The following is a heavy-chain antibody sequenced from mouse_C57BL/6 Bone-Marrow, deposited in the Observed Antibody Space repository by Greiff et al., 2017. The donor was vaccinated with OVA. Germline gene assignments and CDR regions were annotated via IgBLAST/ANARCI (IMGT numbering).Heavy chain of an antibody. CDR2: INPSNGGT. D-gene: IGHD1-1*01. CDR3: ARGGHGSRYYYAMDY. Sequence: QVQLQQPGTELVKPGASVKLSCKASGYTFTSYWMHWVKQRPGQGLEWIGNINPSNGGTNYNEKFKSKATLTVDKSSSTAYMQLSSLTSEDSAVYYCARGGHGSRYYYAMDYWGQGTSVTVSS. J-gene: IGHJ4*01. V-gene: IGHV1-53*01. CDR1: GYTFTSYW.